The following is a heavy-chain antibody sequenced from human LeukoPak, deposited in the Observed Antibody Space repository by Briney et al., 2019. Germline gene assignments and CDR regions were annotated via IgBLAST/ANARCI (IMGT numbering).Heavy chain of an antibody. V-gene: IGHV2-5*02. D-gene: IGHD3-9*01. Sequence: SGPTRVNPTQTLTLTCTFSGFSLSTRGEGVVWIRQPPGKALEWLALIFWDDDKLYSPSLKSRLSITGDTSKNQVVLTMTDMDPADTATYFCAHRKLGHYDIFPDWGQGTLVTVSS. CDR3: AHRKLGHYDIFPD. CDR1: GFSLSTRGEG. J-gene: IGHJ4*02. CDR2: IFWDDDK.